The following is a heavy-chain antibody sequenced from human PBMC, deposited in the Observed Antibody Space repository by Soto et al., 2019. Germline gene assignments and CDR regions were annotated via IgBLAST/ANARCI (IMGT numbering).Heavy chain of an antibody. V-gene: IGHV3-23*01. D-gene: IGHD3-10*01. J-gene: IGHJ6*01. CDR2: ISGSGGST. CDR3: AKWAYYYGSGAYYYYGMDG. CDR1: GFTFSSYA. Sequence: GGSLRLSCAASGFTFSSYAMSWVRQAPGKGLEWVSAISGSGGSTYYADSVKGRFTISRDNSKNTLYMQMNSLRAEDTAVYYCAKWAYYYGSGAYYYYGMDGGGQGTTVTVSS.